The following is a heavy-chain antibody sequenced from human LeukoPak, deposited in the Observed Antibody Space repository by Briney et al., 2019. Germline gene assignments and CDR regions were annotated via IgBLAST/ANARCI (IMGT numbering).Heavy chain of an antibody. J-gene: IGHJ4*02. CDR3: ARDRGTTGATWYY. CDR1: GGSISSRSYY. Sequence: SETLSLTCTVSGGSISSRSYYWGWLRQPPGTGLEWIGRIYTSGSTNYNPSLKSRVTMSVDTSKNQFSLKLSSVTAADTAVYYCARDRGTTGATWYYWGQGTLVTVSS. V-gene: IGHV4-39*07. D-gene: IGHD1-26*01. CDR2: IYTSGST.